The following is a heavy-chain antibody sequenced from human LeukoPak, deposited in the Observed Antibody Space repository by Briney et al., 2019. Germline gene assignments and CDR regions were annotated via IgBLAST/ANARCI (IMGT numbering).Heavy chain of an antibody. CDR2: ISSSSSTI. CDR3: ARGGRSESGCYISEFNADAFDI. V-gene: IGHV3-48*04. J-gene: IGHJ3*02. CDR1: GFTFSSYS. D-gene: IGHD3-3*01. Sequence: PGGSLRLSCAASGFTFSSYSMNWVRQAPGKGLEWVSYISSSSSTIYYADSVKGRFTISRDNAKNSLYLQMNSLRAEDTAVYYCARGGRSESGCYISEFNADAFDIWGQGTMVTVSS.